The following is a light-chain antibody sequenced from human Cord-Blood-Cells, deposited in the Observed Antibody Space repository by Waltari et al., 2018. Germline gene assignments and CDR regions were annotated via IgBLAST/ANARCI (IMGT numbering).Light chain of an antibody. CDR1: SLRSYY. CDR3: NSRDSSGNHYV. Sequence: SSDLTQYPAVSEALGQTVRITCQAGSLRSYYASWYQQKPGQAPVLVIYGKNNRPSGIPDRFSGSSSGNTASLTITGAQAEDEADYYCNSRDSSGNHYVFGTGTKVTVL. V-gene: IGLV3-19*01. J-gene: IGLJ1*01. CDR2: GKN.